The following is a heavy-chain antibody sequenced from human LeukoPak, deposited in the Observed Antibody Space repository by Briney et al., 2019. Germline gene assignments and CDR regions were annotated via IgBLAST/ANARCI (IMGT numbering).Heavy chain of an antibody. Sequence: GGSLRLSCAASGXTVTTNYMSWVRQAPGKGLEWVSVIYSGGTTYHADSVKGRFTISRDDSKNTVYLQMNSLRAEDTAVYFCARDSRGYWGQGTLVTVSS. CDR2: IYSGGTT. CDR3: ARDSRGY. V-gene: IGHV3-66*01. J-gene: IGHJ4*02. D-gene: IGHD3-10*01. CDR1: GXTVTTNY.